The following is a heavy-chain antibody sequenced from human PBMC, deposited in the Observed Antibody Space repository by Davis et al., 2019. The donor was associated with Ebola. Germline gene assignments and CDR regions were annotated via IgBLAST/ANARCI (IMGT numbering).Heavy chain of an antibody. J-gene: IGHJ4*02. D-gene: IGHD5-12*01. CDR2: IYSGGNT. CDR3: ARDIFDTSGYRPFDY. V-gene: IGHV3-53*04. CDR1: GFAVSSNY. Sequence: GESLKISCAASGFAVSSNYMSWVRQAPGKGLEWVSSIYSGGNTFYADSVKGRFTISRHSSNNTLYLQMNTLRPDDTAVYFCARDIFDTSGYRPFDYWGQGTLVTVSS.